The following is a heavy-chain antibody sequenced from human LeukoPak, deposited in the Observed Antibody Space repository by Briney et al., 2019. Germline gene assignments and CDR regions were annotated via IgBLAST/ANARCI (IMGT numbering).Heavy chain of an antibody. CDR3: ARGGYYYGGPMDY. CDR2: INPSGGST. D-gene: IGHD3-22*01. CDR1: GGTFSSYA. J-gene: IGHJ4*02. V-gene: IGHV1-46*01. Sequence: ASVKVSCKASGGTFSSYAISWVRQAPGQGLEWMGIINPSGGSTSYAQKFQGRVTMTRDTSTSTVYMELSSLRSEDTAVYYCARGGYYYGGPMDYWGQGTLVTVSS.